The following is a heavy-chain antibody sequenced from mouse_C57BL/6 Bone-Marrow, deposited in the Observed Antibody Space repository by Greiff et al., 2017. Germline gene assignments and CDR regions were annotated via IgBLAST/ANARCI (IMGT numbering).Heavy chain of an antibody. J-gene: IGHJ4*01. CDR2: ISNLAYSI. D-gene: IGHD2-3*01. CDR1: GFTFSDYG. Sequence: EVKLMESGGGLVQPGGSLKLSCAASGFTFSDYGMAWVRQAPRKGPEWVAFISNLAYSIYYADTVTGRITISRENARNTLYLEISSLRSEDTAMYSCARRLLRDYAMDYWGQGTSVTVSS. CDR3: ARRLLRDYAMDY. V-gene: IGHV5-15*01.